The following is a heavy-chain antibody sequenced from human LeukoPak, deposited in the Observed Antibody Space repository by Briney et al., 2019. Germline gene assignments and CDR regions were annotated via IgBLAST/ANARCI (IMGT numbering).Heavy chain of an antibody. J-gene: IGHJ4*02. CDR2: INPNIGDT. Sequence: ASVKVSCKASGYTFIVYYLHWVRQAPGQGLEWMGWINPNIGDTNYAQQFQGRVTMTRDTSINTAYMELSRLKSDDTALYYCARGSSGYYYRMDYWGQGTLVTVSS. V-gene: IGHV1-2*02. D-gene: IGHD3-22*01. CDR1: GYTFIVYY. CDR3: ARGSSGYYYRMDY.